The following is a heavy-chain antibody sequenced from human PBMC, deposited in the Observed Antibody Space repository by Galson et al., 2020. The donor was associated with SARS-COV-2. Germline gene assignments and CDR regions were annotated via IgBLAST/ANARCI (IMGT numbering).Heavy chain of an antibody. CDR2: NYYSGTT. CDR1: GTSISGGYF. D-gene: IGHD3-22*01. J-gene: IGHJ4*02. Sequence: SETLSLTCSVSGTSISGGYFWSWVRQLPGKGLEWIGYNYYSGTTYHTPSLQSRVTISLDTSKNQFSLKLTSVTAADTAVYYCARGRDYDSTGYFLDSWGQGTLGTVSS. V-gene: IGHV4-31*03. CDR3: ARGRDYDSTGYFLDS.